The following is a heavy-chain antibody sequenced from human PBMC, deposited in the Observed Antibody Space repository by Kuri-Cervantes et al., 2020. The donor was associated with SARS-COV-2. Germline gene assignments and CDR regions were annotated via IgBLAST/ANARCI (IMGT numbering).Heavy chain of an antibody. Sequence: GESLKISCAASGFSFSTYAMHWVRQAPGKGLEWVAGMSYDGGKIYYADSLKGRFTISRDNSKNTLYVQMVSLRPEDTAVYYCAREPTINWSDIGNSLDVWGKGTVVTCSS. D-gene: IGHD1-20*01. CDR2: MSYDGGKI. J-gene: IGHJ6*04. CDR3: AREPTINWSDIGNSLDV. CDR1: GFSFSTYA. V-gene: IGHV3-30*04.